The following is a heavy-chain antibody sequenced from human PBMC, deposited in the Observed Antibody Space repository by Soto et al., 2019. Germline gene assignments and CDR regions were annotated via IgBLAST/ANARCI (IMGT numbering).Heavy chain of an antibody. Sequence: SETLSLTCSVSGGSVSNKTYYWSWIRQPPGKRLEWVGYVYYSGTTNYNPSLKSRVTISVDLSKNQFSLRLSSVTTADTALYYCARTTAVPNTLRSRYFFDYWGQGTLVTVSS. CDR1: GGSVSNKTYY. V-gene: IGHV4-61*01. J-gene: IGHJ4*02. CDR2: VYYSGTT. D-gene: IGHD4-17*01. CDR3: ARTTAVPNTLRSRYFFDY.